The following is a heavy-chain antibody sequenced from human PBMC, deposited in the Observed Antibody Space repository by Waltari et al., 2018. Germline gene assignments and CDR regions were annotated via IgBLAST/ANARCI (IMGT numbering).Heavy chain of an antibody. CDR2: IYYSGAA. Sequence: QVQLQESGPGLVKPSETLSLSCNVSGGSISSYYWSWIRQPPGKGWEWIGYIYYSGAANYNPSLKIRVTISVNTSTNQFFLNVSSVTAADTAVYYCARGGSTITFSTRMDVWGKGTTVTVSS. J-gene: IGHJ6*04. CDR3: ARGGSTITFSTRMDV. CDR1: GGSISSYY. V-gene: IGHV4-59*13. D-gene: IGHD4-4*01.